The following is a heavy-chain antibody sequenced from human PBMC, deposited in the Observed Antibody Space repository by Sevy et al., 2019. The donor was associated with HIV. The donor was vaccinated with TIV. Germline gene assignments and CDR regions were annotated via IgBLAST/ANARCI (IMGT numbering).Heavy chain of an antibody. V-gene: IGHV1-2*06. D-gene: IGHD2-15*01. J-gene: IGHJ3*02. CDR1: GYTFSDNY. Sequence: SVKVSCKASGYTFSDNYMHWLRQAPGQGLEWVGRINPRTGDTKYAQKFQGRVTVTRDTSISTAYMELSRLTSDDTAIYYCAKDKLLDAFDIWGQGTRVTVSS. CDR2: INPRTGDT. CDR3: AKDKLLDAFDI.